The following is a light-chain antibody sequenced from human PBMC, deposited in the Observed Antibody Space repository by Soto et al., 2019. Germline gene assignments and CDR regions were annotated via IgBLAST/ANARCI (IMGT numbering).Light chain of an antibody. V-gene: IGLV2-23*01. CDR3: CSYAGSSISYV. CDR1: SSDVGSYNL. Sequence: LTQPASVSGSPGQSITISCTGTSSDVGSYNLVSWYQQHPGKAPKLMIYEGSKRPSGVSNRFSGSKSGNTASLTISGLQAEDEADYYCCSYAGSSISYVFGNGTKVTV. J-gene: IGLJ1*01. CDR2: EGS.